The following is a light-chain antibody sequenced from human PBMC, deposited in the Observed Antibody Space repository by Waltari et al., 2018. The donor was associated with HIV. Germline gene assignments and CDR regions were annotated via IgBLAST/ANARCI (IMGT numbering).Light chain of an antibody. CDR3: QAWDSGTIV. Sequence: SYDLTQPPSVSVSSGQTATVTCSALNLQTKYVSWYQQRSGQSPVLVIYQDTKRPPGSPAPFFGSTSENPATLTINETQPLDEAHYSCQAWDSGTIVFGGWTRLTVL. J-gene: IGLJ3*02. CDR1: NLQTKY. CDR2: QDT. V-gene: IGLV3-1*01.